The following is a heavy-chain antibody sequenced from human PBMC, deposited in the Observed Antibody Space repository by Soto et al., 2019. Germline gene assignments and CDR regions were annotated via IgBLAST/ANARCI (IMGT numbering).Heavy chain of an antibody. CDR1: GFTFSTYS. CDR3: ARLRELRYDYYYMDV. Sequence: GGSLRLSCAASGFTFSTYSMNWVRQAPGKGLEWVSSISTTSTYIYYADSVKGRFTISRDNAKNSLYLQMNSLRAEDAAVYYCARLRELRYDYYYMDVWGKGTTVTVSS. CDR2: ISTTSTYI. V-gene: IGHV3-21*01. J-gene: IGHJ6*03. D-gene: IGHD1-26*01.